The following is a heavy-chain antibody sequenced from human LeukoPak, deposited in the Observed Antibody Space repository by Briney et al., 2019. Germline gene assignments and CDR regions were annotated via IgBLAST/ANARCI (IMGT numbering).Heavy chain of an antibody. V-gene: IGHV4-34*01. CDR1: GGSFSGYY. CDR2: INHRGST. Sequence: TETLSLTCAVYGGSFSGYYWSWIRQPPGKGLEWIGEINHRGSTNYNPSLKSRVTISVDTSKNQFSLKLSSVTAADTAVYYCARGGLNYYGSGSYRKYNWFDPWGQGTLVTVSS. D-gene: IGHD3-10*01. J-gene: IGHJ5*02. CDR3: ARGGLNYYGSGSYRKYNWFDP.